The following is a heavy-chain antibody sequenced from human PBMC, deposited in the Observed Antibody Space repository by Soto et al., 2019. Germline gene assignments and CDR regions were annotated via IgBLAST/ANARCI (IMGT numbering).Heavy chain of an antibody. CDR3: VQTTGWPGFDF. CDR1: GFAVSSKY. V-gene: IGHV3-53*01. Sequence: EVQLVESGGGLIQPGGSLRLSCAASGFAVSSKYMTWVRQAPGKGLEWVSVIYGGGTTYYADSVKCRFTISRDTSKNTLYRQMNSLRAEDTAVYYCVQTTGWPGFDFWCQGTLVTFSS. J-gene: IGHJ4*02. CDR2: IYGGGTT. D-gene: IGHD6-19*01.